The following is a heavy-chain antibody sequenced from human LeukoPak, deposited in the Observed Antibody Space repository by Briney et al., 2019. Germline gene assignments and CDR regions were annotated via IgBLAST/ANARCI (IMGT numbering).Heavy chain of an antibody. CDR3: AKGHTNLDPA. CDR1: GFTFSSYW. J-gene: IGHJ4*02. D-gene: IGHD1-1*01. Sequence: GGSLRLSCAASGFTFSSYWMNWARQAPGKGLEWVASINHNGNVNYYVDSVKGRFTISRDNGKNSLYLQMNSLRGADTAIYFCAKGHTNLDPAGDQGALVIVSS. V-gene: IGHV3-7*01. CDR2: INHNGNVN.